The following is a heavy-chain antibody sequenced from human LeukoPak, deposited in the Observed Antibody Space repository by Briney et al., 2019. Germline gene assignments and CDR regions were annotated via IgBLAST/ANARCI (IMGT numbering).Heavy chain of an antibody. CDR1: GGSISSSSYY. D-gene: IGHD6-13*01. CDR3: ARPTRGYSSSWYYFDY. J-gene: IGHJ4*02. Sequence: SETLSLTCTVSGGSISSSSYYWGWIRQPPGKGLEWIGSIYYSGSTYYNPSLKSRVTISVDTSKNQFSLKLSSVTAADTAVYYCARPTRGYSSSWYYFDYWGQGTLVTVSS. CDR2: IYYSGST. V-gene: IGHV4-39*01.